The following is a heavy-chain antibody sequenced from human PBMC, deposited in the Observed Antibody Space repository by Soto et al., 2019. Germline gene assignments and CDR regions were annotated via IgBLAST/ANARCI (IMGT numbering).Heavy chain of an antibody. CDR2: IIPIFGTA. CDR1: GGTFSSYS. Sequence: ASVKVSCKASGGTFSSYSISWVRQGPGQGLEWMGGIIPIFGTANYAQKFQGRVTITADESTSTAYMELSSLRSEDTAVYYCASAPSSGSRFYYYGMDVWGQGTTVTVSS. D-gene: IGHD3-10*01. CDR3: ASAPSSGSRFYYYGMDV. V-gene: IGHV1-69*13. J-gene: IGHJ6*02.